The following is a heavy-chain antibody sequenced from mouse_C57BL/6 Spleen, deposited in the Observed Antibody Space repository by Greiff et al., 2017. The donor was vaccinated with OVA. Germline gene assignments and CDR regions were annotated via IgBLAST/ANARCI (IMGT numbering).Heavy chain of an antibody. CDR3: ARTGTGPYYAMDY. CDR2: ISSGSSTI. V-gene: IGHV5-17*01. Sequence: EVQVVESGGGLVKPGGSLKLSCAASGFTFSDYGMHWVRQAPEKGLEWVAYISSGSSTIYYADTVKGRFTISRDNAKNTLFLQMTSLRSEDTAMYYCARTGTGPYYAMDYWGQGTSVTVSS. D-gene: IGHD4-1*01. J-gene: IGHJ4*01. CDR1: GFTFSDYG.